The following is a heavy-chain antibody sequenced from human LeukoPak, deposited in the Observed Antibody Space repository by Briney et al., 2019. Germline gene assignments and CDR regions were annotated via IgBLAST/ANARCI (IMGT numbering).Heavy chain of an antibody. D-gene: IGHD6-6*01. Sequence: GGSLRLSCAASGFTFSSYAMHWVRQAPGKGLEWVSSITSGSSYIKYADSVKGRFTISRDNAKNSVYLQMNSLRAEDTAVYYCVTTDEYSSSSRDFWGQGTLVTVSS. J-gene: IGHJ4*02. V-gene: IGHV3-21*01. CDR3: VTTDEYSSSSRDF. CDR2: ITSGSSYI. CDR1: GFTFSSYA.